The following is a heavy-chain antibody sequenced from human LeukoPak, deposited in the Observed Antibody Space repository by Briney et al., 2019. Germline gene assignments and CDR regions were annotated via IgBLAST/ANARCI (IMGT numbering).Heavy chain of an antibody. D-gene: IGHD5-18*01. CDR2: IIPILGTA. V-gene: IGHV1-69*13. J-gene: IGHJ5*02. CDR3: ARCGYSDAWSCDH. CDR1: GGTFSSYA. Sequence: GASVKVSCKASGGTFSSYAISWVRQAPGQGLEWMGGIIPILGTANYAQKFQGRVTITEDESTSTAYMELSSLRSEHTAVYYCARCGYSDAWSCDHWGQGTLVTVSS.